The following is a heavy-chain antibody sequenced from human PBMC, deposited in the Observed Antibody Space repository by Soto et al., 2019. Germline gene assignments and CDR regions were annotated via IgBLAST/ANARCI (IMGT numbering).Heavy chain of an antibody. CDR3: ARNTPFFESSGSADY. V-gene: IGHV1-18*01. CDR2: ISVYSGNT. CDR1: GYNFVTYG. Sequence: ASVKVSCKTSGYNFVTYGITWVRQAPGQGLEWMGWISVYSGNTHYAQKFHDRVTLTTDTSTTTAYMDLRNLTSDDSAFYYCARNTPFFESSGSADYWGQGTLVTASS. D-gene: IGHD3-22*01. J-gene: IGHJ4*02.